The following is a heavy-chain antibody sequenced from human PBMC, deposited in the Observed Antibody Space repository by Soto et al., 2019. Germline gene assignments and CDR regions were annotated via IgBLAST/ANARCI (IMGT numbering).Heavy chain of an antibody. CDR1: GYTFSSYD. D-gene: IGHD2-2*01. J-gene: IGHJ5*02. CDR2: ISGYNGNR. Sequence: HVQLVQSGVEVKEPGASVKVSCKGSGYTFSSYDIIWVRQAPGQGLEWMGWISGYNGNRNYAQRLQGRVSMTTDTSTSTAYMELRSLRSDDTVVYYCGRAGYCVSIICYEEDGWIDPWGQGTPVTVSS. CDR3: GRAGYCVSIICYEEDGWIDP. V-gene: IGHV1-18*01.